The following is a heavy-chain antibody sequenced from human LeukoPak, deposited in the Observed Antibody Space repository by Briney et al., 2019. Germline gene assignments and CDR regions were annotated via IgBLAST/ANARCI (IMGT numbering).Heavy chain of an antibody. CDR2: ISAYNGNT. J-gene: IGHJ4*02. CDR1: GYTFTSYG. D-gene: IGHD2-2*02. Sequence: ASVKVSCKASGYTFTSYGISWVRQAPGQRLEWMGWISAYNGNTNYAQKLQGRVTMTTDTSTSTAYMELRSLRSDDTAVYYCARDPNLYCSSTSCYTGSAFDYWGQGTLVTVSS. CDR3: ARDPNLYCSSTSCYTGSAFDY. V-gene: IGHV1-18*01.